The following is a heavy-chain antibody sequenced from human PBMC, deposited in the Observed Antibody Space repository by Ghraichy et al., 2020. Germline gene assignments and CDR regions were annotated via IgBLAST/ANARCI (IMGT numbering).Heavy chain of an antibody. CDR3: AKDRYSGHDPYDY. CDR2: ISYDATNK. D-gene: IGHD5-12*01. Sequence: GALRLSCAASGFTFSSYAMHWVRQAPGKGLEWVALISYDATNKYYADSVKGRFTISRDNSKNTLYLQMNSLRAEDTAVYYCAKDRYSGHDPYDYWGQGTLVTVSS. V-gene: IGHV3-30*18. CDR1: GFTFSSYA. J-gene: IGHJ4*02.